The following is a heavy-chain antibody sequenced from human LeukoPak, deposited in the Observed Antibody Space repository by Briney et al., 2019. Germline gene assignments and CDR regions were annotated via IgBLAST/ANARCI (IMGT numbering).Heavy chain of an antibody. V-gene: IGHV3-23*01. CDR2: ISGSGGST. J-gene: IGHJ4*02. Sequence: PGGSLRLSCAASGFTFSSYAMSWVRQAPGKGLEWVSAISGSGGSTYYADSVKGRFTISRDNSKNTLYLQMNSLRAEDTAVYYCAKDVEMATILAGFGFDYWGQGTLVTVSS. D-gene: IGHD5-24*01. CDR1: GFTFSSYA. CDR3: AKDVEMATILAGFGFDY.